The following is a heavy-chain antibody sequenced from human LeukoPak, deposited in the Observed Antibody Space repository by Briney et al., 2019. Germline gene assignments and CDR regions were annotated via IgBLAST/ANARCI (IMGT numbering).Heavy chain of an antibody. D-gene: IGHD3-10*01. Sequence: GRSLRLSCAASGFTFSSYAMHWVRQAPGKGLEWVAVISYDGSNKYYADSVKGRFTISRDNSKNTLYLQMNSLRAGDTAVYYCASKTASGSYNRPFDYWGQGTLVTVSS. V-gene: IGHV3-30*04. CDR3: ASKTASGSYNRPFDY. CDR1: GFTFSSYA. CDR2: ISYDGSNK. J-gene: IGHJ4*02.